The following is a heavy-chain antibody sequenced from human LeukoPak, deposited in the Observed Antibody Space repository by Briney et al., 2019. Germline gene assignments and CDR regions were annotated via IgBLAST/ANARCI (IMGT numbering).Heavy chain of an antibody. CDR3: ARGRPIGQQGGFDY. CDR1: GGSISSGGYY. Sequence: SETLSLTCTVSGGSISSGGYYWSWIRQHPGKGLEWIGYIYYSGSTNYNPSLKSRVTISVDTSKNQFSLKLSSVTAADTAVYYCARGRPIGQQGGFDYWGQGTLVTVSS. J-gene: IGHJ4*02. D-gene: IGHD2-15*01. V-gene: IGHV4-61*08. CDR2: IYYSGST.